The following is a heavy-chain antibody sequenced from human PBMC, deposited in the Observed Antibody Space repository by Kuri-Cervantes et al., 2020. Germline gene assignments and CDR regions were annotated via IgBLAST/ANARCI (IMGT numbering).Heavy chain of an antibody. V-gene: IGHV4-59*08. CDR2: IYYSGST. Sequence: GSLRLSCTVSGGSISSYYWSWIRQPPGKGLEWIGYIYYSGSTNYNPSLKSRVTISVDRSKNQFSLKLSSVTAADTAVYYCARTRTRGYSYGSYYFDYWGQGTLVTVSS. D-gene: IGHD5-18*01. CDR3: ARTRTRGYSYGSYYFDY. J-gene: IGHJ4*02. CDR1: GGSISSYY.